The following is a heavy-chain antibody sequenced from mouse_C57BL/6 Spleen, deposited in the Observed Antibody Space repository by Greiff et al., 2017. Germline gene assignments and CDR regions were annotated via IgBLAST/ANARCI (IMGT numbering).Heavy chain of an antibody. D-gene: IGHD1-1*01. J-gene: IGHJ4*01. Sequence: VQLQQSGAELVKPGASVKLSCTASGFNIKDYYMHWVKQRTEQGLEWIGRIDPEDGETKYAPKFQGKATVTADTSSNTAYLQLSSLTSEDTAVYYCAPHYYGSSYDYAMDYWGQGTSVTVSS. CDR1: GFNIKDYY. V-gene: IGHV14-2*01. CDR2: IDPEDGET. CDR3: APHYYGSSYDYAMDY.